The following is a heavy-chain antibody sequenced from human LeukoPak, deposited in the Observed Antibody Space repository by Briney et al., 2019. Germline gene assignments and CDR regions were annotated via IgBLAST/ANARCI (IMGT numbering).Heavy chain of an antibody. Sequence: GGSLRLSCAASGFTFNSYNMHWARRAPGKGLEWVSSISISTSSIYYADSVKGRFTISTDNAKKSLYLQMNSLRADDTAVYYCARGAIFGAGRAMDVWGKGTTVTVSS. CDR2: ISISTSSI. D-gene: IGHD3-3*01. CDR3: ARGAIFGAGRAMDV. J-gene: IGHJ6*03. V-gene: IGHV3-48*04. CDR1: GFTFNSYN.